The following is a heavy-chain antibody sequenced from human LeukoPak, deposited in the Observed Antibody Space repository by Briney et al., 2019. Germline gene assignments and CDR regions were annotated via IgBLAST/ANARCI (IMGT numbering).Heavy chain of an antibody. CDR3: ARVRYYYGMDV. J-gene: IGHJ6*02. CDR2: IYYSGST. V-gene: IGHV4-61*08. Sequence: SETLSLTCTVSGGSISSGGYYWSWIRQHPGKGLEWIGYIYYSGSTNYNPSLKSRVTISVDTSKNQFSLKLSSVTAADTAVYYCARVRYYYGMDVWGQGTTVTVSS. CDR1: GGSISSGGYY. D-gene: IGHD3-10*01.